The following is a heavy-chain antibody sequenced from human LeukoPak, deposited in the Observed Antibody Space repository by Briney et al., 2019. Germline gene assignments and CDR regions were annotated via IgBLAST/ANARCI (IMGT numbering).Heavy chain of an antibody. D-gene: IGHD3-16*01. CDR3: ARGGGLDV. Sequence: GGSLRLSCAASGFTFSSYWMNWARQGPGKGLEWVASINHNGSVNYYVDSVKGRFTISRDNAKNSLYLQMSNLRAEDTAVYFCARGGGLDVWGQGATVTVSS. CDR2: INHNGSVN. J-gene: IGHJ6*02. CDR1: GFTFSSYW. V-gene: IGHV3-7*03.